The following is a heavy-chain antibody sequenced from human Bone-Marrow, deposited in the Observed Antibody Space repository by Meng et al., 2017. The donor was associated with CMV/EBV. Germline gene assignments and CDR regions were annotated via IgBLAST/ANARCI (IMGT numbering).Heavy chain of an antibody. CDR2: ISGSGGST. CDR1: GFTFSSYA. D-gene: IGHD1-26*01. Sequence: LSLTCAASGFTFSSYAMSWVRQAPGKGLEWVSAISGSGGSTYYADSVRGRFTISRDNSKNTLYLQMNSLRAEDTAVYYCARGKNSGVYRYSFDYWGQGTLVTVAS. J-gene: IGHJ4*02. V-gene: IGHV3-23*01. CDR3: ARGKNSGVYRYSFDY.